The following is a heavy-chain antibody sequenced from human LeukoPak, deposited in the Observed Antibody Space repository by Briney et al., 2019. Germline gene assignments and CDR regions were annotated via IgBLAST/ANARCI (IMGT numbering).Heavy chain of an antibody. CDR2: ISGSGGST. CDR1: GFTFSSYA. J-gene: IGHJ3*02. Sequence: GGSLRLSCAASGFTFSSYAMSWVRQAPGKGLEWVSAISGSGGSTYYADSVKGRFTISRDNAENTLYLQMNSLRAEDTAVYYCVRGMNDAFDIWGQGTMVTVSS. CDR3: VRGMNDAFDI. D-gene: IGHD3-10*01. V-gene: IGHV3-23*01.